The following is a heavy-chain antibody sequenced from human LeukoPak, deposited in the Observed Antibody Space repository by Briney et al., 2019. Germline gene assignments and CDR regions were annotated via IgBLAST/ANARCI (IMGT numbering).Heavy chain of an antibody. J-gene: IGHJ3*02. CDR3: VSPIYTDAFDI. CDR2: ISSSGTYI. V-gene: IGHV3-21*01. Sequence: PGGSLRLSCAASGFTFSSYSMNWVRQAPGKGLEWVSSISSSGTYIYYADSLKGRFTISRDNAKNSLYLQMNSLRAEDTALYYCVSPIYTDAFDIWGQGTMVTVSS. CDR1: GFTFSSYS. D-gene: IGHD2-2*02.